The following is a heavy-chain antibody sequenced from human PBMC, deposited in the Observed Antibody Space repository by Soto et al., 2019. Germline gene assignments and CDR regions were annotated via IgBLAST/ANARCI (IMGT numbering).Heavy chain of an antibody. D-gene: IGHD5-18*01. Sequence: GGSLRLSCAASGFTFSSHSINWVRQAPGKGLEWVSYISGSGATKYDADSVKGRFTISRDNARNSLYLQMSRLSDEDTAVYYCASAIRGFSYVVDYWGQGTLVTVSS. V-gene: IGHV3-48*02. CDR2: ISGSGATK. CDR3: ASAIRGFSYVVDY. J-gene: IGHJ4*02. CDR1: GFTFSSHS.